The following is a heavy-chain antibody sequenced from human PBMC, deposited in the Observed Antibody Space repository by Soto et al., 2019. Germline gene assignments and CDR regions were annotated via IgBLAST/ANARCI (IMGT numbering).Heavy chain of an antibody. J-gene: IGHJ4*02. V-gene: IGHV3-30-3*01. Sequence: GSLRLSCAASGFTFSSYAMHWVRQAPGKGLEWVAVISYDGSNKYYADSVKGRFTISRDNSKNTLYLQMNSLRAEDTAVYYCARTLTYDSSGYYYGIDYWGQGTLVTVSS. D-gene: IGHD3-22*01. CDR2: ISYDGSNK. CDR1: GFTFSSYA. CDR3: ARTLTYDSSGYYYGIDY.